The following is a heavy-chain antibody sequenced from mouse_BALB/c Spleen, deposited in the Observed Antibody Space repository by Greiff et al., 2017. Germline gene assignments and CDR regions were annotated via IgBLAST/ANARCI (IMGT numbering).Heavy chain of an antibody. J-gene: IGHJ4*01. CDR3: ARRAGTGYAMDY. CDR1: GFTFSSFG. CDR2: ISSGSSTI. Sequence: EVKVVESGGGLVQPGGSRKLSCAASGFTFSSFGMHWVRQAPEKGLEWVAYISSGSSTIYYADTVKGRFTISRDNPKNTLFLQMTSLRSEDTAMYYCARRAGTGYAMDYWGQGTSVTVSS. D-gene: IGHD4-1*01. V-gene: IGHV5-17*02.